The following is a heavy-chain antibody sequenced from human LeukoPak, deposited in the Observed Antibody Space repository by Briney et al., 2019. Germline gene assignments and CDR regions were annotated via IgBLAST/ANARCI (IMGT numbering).Heavy chain of an antibody. V-gene: IGHV3-21*01. CDR1: GFTFSSYS. Sequence: GGSLRLSCAASGFTFSSYSMNWVRQAPGKGLEWVSSISSSSSYIYHADSVKGRFTISRDNAKNSLYLQMNSLRAEDTAVYYCARVTRHDSSGSGMDVWGQGTTVTVSS. J-gene: IGHJ6*02. CDR2: ISSSSSYI. D-gene: IGHD3-22*01. CDR3: ARVTRHDSSGSGMDV.